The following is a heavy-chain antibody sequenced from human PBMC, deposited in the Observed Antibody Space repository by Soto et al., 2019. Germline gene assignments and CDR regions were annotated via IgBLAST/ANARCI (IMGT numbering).Heavy chain of an antibody. CDR1: GYTFTSYG. V-gene: IGHV1-69*13. Sequence: ASVKVSFKASGYTFTSYGISWVRQAPGQGLEWMGGIIPIFGTANYAQKFQGRVTITADESTSTAYMELSSLRSEDTAVYYCASSRIDHYYYYGMDVWGQGTTGTVSS. J-gene: IGHJ6*02. CDR3: ASSRIDHYYYYGMDV. D-gene: IGHD1-26*01. CDR2: IIPIFGTA.